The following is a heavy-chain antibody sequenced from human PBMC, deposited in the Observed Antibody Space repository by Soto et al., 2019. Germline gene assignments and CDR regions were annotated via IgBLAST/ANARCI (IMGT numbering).Heavy chain of an antibody. CDR3: ARHEVEQWLAYFDY. CDR2: IYYSGST. CDR1: GGSISSSSYY. J-gene: IGHJ4*02. V-gene: IGHV4-39*01. Sequence: QLQLQESGPGLVKPSETLSLTCTVSGGSISSSSYYWGWIRQPPGKGLEWIGSIYYSGSTYYNPSLKSRVTISVDTSKNQFALKLSSVTAADTAVYYCARHEVEQWLAYFDYWGQGTLVTVSS. D-gene: IGHD6-19*01.